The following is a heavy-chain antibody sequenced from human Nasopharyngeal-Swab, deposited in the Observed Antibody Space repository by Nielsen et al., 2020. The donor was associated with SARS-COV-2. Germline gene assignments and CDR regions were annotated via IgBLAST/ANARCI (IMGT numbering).Heavy chain of an antibody. Sequence: SETLSLTCAVYGGSFSGYYWSWIRQPPGKGLEWIGEINHSGSTNYSPSLKSRVTISVDTSKNQFSLKLSSVTAADTAVYYCARAPNYILYYFDYWGQGTLVTVSS. D-gene: IGHD3-10*01. V-gene: IGHV4-34*01. J-gene: IGHJ4*02. CDR3: ARAPNYILYYFDY. CDR1: GGSFSGYY. CDR2: INHSGST.